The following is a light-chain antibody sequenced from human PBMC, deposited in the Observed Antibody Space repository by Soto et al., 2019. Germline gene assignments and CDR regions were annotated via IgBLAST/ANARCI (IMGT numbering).Light chain of an antibody. CDR1: NIGTKS. V-gene: IGLV3-21*04. CDR3: QVWDTSTFHPI. CDR2: YDS. J-gene: IGLJ2*01. Sequence: SYELTQSPSVSVAPGRTARIACEGNNIGTKSVHWYQQRPGQAPVVGVYYDSDRPSGIPERFSGSKPGNTATLTISSVEAGDEADYYCQVWDTSTFHPIFGGGTKVTVL.